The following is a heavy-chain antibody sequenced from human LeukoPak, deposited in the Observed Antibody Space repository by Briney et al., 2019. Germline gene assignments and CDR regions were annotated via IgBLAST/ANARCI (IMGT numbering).Heavy chain of an antibody. CDR1: EFPVSSNY. J-gene: IGHJ4*02. CDR3: ANLYDSSAPPGY. Sequence: GGSLRLSCAASEFPVSSNYMSWVRQAPGKGLEWVSVIYSDSSTYYANSVKGRFTISRDNSKNAVYLQMDSLRAEDTAVYYCANLYDSSAPPGYWGQGTLVTVSS. V-gene: IGHV3-66*01. CDR2: IYSDSST. D-gene: IGHD3-22*01.